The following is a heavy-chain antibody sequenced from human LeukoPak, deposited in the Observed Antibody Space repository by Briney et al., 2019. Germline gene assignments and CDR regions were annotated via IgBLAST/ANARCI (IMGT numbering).Heavy chain of an antibody. CDR1: GYSFTSCW. CDR2: IYPGDSDT. V-gene: IGHV5-51*01. Sequence: GESLKISCKGSGYSFTSCWIGWVRQMPGKGLEWMGSIYPGDSDTRYSPSFQGQVTISADKYISTAYLQWSSLKASDTAMYYCARHGTSGSCPDAYWGQGTLVTVSS. J-gene: IGHJ4*02. CDR3: ARHGTSGSCPDAY. D-gene: IGHD6-13*01.